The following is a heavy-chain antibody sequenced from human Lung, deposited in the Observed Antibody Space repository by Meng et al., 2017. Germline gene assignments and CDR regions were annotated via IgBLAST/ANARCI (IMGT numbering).Heavy chain of an antibody. CDR3: VRGGGSRD. V-gene: IGHV3-9*01. Sequence: SLKISCAASGFTFDDYAMHWVRQGPGKGLEWVSGITWNSGAIGYADSVKGRFTISRDNAKSSLYLQMNSLRAEDTAFYYCVRGGGSRDWGQGTLVTVSS. J-gene: IGHJ4*02. CDR2: ITWNSGAI. CDR1: GFTFDDYA. D-gene: IGHD6-13*01.